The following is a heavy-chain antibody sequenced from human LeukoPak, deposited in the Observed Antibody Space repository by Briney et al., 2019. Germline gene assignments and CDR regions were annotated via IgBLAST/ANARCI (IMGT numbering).Heavy chain of an antibody. V-gene: IGHV3-23*01. CDR1: GFTFSNYA. J-gene: IGHJ3*02. CDR2: ISDIGVST. D-gene: IGHD1-1*01. CDR3: AKKGYGAFDI. Sequence: PGGSLRLSCAASGFTFSNYAMSWVRQAPGKGLEWVSDISDIGVSTNYVGSVKGRFTISRDNSKNTLYLQMNSLSAEDTAVYYCAKKGYGAFDIWGQGTMVTVSS.